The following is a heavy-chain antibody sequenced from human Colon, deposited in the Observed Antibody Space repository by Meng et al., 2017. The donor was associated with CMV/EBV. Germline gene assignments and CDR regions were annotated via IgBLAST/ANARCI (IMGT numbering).Heavy chain of an antibody. CDR3: ARDPRNYGFDY. CDR2: MNPNSGKT. D-gene: IGHD1-7*01. J-gene: IGHJ4*02. CDR1: EDTFTNYE. V-gene: IGHV1-8*01. Sequence: GKASEDTFTNYEFNWVRRANGQGFEWMGWMNPNSGKTSYAQNFQGRVTMTRDTSISTAYMELSSLRSDDTAVYYCARDPRNYGFDYWGQGTLVTVSS.